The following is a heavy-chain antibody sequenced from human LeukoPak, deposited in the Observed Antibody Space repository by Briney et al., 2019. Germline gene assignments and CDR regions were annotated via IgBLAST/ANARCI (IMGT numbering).Heavy chain of an antibody. Sequence: GGSLRLSCAASGFTVSSNYMSWVRQAPGEGLEWVSVIYIGGSTYYADSVKGRFTISRDNSKNTLYLQMNSLRAEDTAVYYCARDRREYSGNYFDYWGQGTLVTVSS. CDR1: GFTVSSNY. J-gene: IGHJ4*02. CDR2: IYIGGST. CDR3: ARDRREYSGNYFDY. D-gene: IGHD1-26*01. V-gene: IGHV3-53*01.